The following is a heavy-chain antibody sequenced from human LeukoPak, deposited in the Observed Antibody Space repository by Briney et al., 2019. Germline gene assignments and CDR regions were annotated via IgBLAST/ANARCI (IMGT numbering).Heavy chain of an antibody. V-gene: IGHV4-38-2*01. D-gene: IGHD3-22*01. CDR2: IYQRGST. CDR3: ARSVLYYYDSSGYRADAFDI. Sequence: SETLSLTCAVSGYFISSGYYWGWIRQPPGKGLEWIGSIYQRGSTYYNPSLKSRVTISVDTSKNQFSLKLSSVTAADTAVYYCARSVLYYYDSSGYRADAFDIWGQGTTVTVSS. J-gene: IGHJ3*02. CDR1: GYFISSGYY.